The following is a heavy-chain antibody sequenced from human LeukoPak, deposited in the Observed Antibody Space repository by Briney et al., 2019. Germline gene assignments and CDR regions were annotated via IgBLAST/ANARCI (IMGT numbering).Heavy chain of an antibody. CDR1: GYSISSGYY. V-gene: IGHV4-61*01. Sequence: SETLSLTCTVSGYSISSGYYWSWIRQPPGKGLEWIGYIYYSGSTNYNPSLKSRVTISVDTSKNQFSLKLSSVTAADTAVYYCAREIAVAGTSNWFDPWGQGTLVTVSS. J-gene: IGHJ5*02. CDR3: AREIAVAGTSNWFDP. D-gene: IGHD6-19*01. CDR2: IYYSGST.